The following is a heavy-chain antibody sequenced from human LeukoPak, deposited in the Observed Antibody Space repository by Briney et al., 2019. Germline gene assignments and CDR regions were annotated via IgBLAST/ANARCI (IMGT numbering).Heavy chain of an antibody. J-gene: IGHJ4*02. V-gene: IGHV1-46*01. D-gene: IGHD3-22*01. CDR1: GYTFTSYY. CDR2: INPSGGST. CDR3: ARDPNYYDSSGYVDY. Sequence: WASVKVSCKASGYTFTSYYMHWVRQAPGQGLEWMGIINPSGGSTSYAQKFQGRVTMTRDTSTSTVYMELSSLRSEDTAVYYCARDPNYYDSSGYVDYWGQGTLVTVSS.